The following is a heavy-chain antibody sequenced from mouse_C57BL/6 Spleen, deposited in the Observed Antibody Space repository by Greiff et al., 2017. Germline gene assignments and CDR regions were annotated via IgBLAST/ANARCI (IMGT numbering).Heavy chain of an antibody. CDR1: GYSFTGYY. J-gene: IGHJ1*03. Sequence: EVQLQQSGPELVKPGASVKISCKASGYSFTGYYMNWVKQSPEKSLEWIGEINPSTGGTTYNQKFKAKATLTVDESSSTAYMQLKSLTSEDSAVYYCARSTVGPYWYFDVWGTGTTVTVSS. D-gene: IGHD1-1*01. CDR2: INPSTGGT. CDR3: ARSTVGPYWYFDV. V-gene: IGHV1-42*01.